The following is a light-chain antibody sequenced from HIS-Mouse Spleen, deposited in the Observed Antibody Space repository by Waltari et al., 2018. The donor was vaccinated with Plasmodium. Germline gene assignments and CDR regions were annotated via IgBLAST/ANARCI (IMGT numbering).Light chain of an antibody. CDR2: EDS. Sequence: SYELTQPPSVSVSPGQTARITCPGDACPKKYAYCYQQKSGQAPVLVIYEDSKRPSGIPERFSGSSSGTMATLTISGAQVEDEADYYCYSTDSSGNHRVFGGGTKLTVL. CDR3: YSTDSSGNHRV. J-gene: IGLJ3*02. CDR1: ACPKKY. V-gene: IGLV3-10*01.